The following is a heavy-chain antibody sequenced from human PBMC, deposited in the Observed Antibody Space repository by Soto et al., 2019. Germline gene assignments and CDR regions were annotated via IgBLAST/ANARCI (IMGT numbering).Heavy chain of an antibody. V-gene: IGHV3-11*01. J-gene: IGHJ4*02. CDR3: ARALVLGVGALSQ. CDR1: GFTFSAYY. D-gene: IGHD1-26*01. CDR2: ISDSGSLT. Sequence: QVQLVESGGGFVKPAGALRLSCGASGFTFSAYYMSWIRQAPRKGLAWVSYISDSGSLTHYGDSVKGRFTISRDNAKASLYLQMDSLRAEDTAIYYCARALVLGVGALSQWGQGTLVTVSS.